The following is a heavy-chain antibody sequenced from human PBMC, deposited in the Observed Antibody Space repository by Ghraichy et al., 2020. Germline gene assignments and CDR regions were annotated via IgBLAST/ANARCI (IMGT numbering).Heavy chain of an antibody. CDR2: ISYDGSNK. V-gene: IGHV3-30*18. J-gene: IGHJ6*02. CDR1: GFTFSSYG. CDR3: AKDKDDFWSGYFFSPPPTAGGMDV. D-gene: IGHD3-3*01. Sequence: GGSLRLSCAASGFTFSSYGMHWVHQAPGKGLEWVAVISYDGSNKYYADSVKGRFTISRDNSKNTLYLQMNSLRAEDTAVYYCAKDKDDFWSGYFFSPPPTAGGMDVWGQGTTVTVSS.